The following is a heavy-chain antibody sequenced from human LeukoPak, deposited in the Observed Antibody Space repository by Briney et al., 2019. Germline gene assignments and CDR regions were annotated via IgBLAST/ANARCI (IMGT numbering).Heavy chain of an antibody. V-gene: IGHV3-30*04. CDR1: GFTFSSYA. D-gene: IGHD3-3*01. CDR2: ISYDGSNK. J-gene: IGHJ4*02. CDR3: AREPTYDFWSGYYTTVYFDY. Sequence: GGSLRLSCAASGFTFSSYAMHWVRQAPGKGLEWVAVISYDGSNKYYADSVKGRFTISRDNSKNTLYLQMNSLRAEDTAVYYCAREPTYDFWSGYYTTVYFDYWGQGTLVTVSS.